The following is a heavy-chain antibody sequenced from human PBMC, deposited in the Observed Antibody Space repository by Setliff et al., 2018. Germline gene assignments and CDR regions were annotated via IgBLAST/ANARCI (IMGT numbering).Heavy chain of an antibody. Sequence: PGGSLRLSCAASGFAFSRHTMNWVRQTPGGGLEWVSAISIRSDYIRYADSVKGRFAVSRDNANNSLYLQMNDLRAEDTAVYYCTRSTSGAFDYWGQGALVTVS. CDR3: TRSTSGAFDY. V-gene: IGHV3-21*01. D-gene: IGHD2-2*01. CDR1: GFAFSRHT. J-gene: IGHJ4*02. CDR2: ISIRSDYI.